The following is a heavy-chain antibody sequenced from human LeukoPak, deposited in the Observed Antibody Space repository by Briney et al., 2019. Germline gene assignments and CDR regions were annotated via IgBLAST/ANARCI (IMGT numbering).Heavy chain of an antibody. V-gene: IGHV3-66*01. J-gene: IGHJ4*02. CDR2: IYSGGST. CDR1: GFTVSSNY. Sequence: PGGSLRLSCAASGFTVSSNYMSWVRQAPGKGLEWVSVIYSGGSTYYADSVKGRFTISRDNSKNTLYLQMNSLRAEDTAVYYCARGFCSSTSCYGIYYFDYWGQGTLVSVSS. D-gene: IGHD2-2*01. CDR3: ARGFCSSTSCYGIYYFDY.